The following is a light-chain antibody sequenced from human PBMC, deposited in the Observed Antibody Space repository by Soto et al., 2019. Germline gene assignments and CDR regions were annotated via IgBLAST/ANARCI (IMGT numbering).Light chain of an antibody. CDR1: QSISTR. Sequence: EIKMNQSPSTLCSYVGERVTITCRARQSISTRLAWYQQEPGNDPHSLIHKESSFKSGVPPTFSGSGSGTDFTLPISSLHPADFATYYCQQYNSYSPTFGQGTKVDI. CDR2: KES. V-gene: IGKV1-5*03. CDR3: QQYNSYSPT. J-gene: IGKJ1*01.